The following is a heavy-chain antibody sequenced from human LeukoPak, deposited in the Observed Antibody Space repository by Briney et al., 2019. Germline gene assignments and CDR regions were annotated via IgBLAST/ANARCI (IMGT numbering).Heavy chain of an antibody. D-gene: IGHD3-3*01. J-gene: IGHJ3*02. CDR3: AKRRGITIFGVVPSGDAFDI. CDR1: GFTFSSYA. Sequence: GGSLRLSCAASGFTFSSYAMSWVRQAPGKGLEWVSAISGSGGSTYYADSVKGRFTISRDNSKNTLYLQMNSLRAEDTAVYYCAKRRGITIFGVVPSGDAFDIWGQGTMVTVSS. V-gene: IGHV3-23*01. CDR2: ISGSGGST.